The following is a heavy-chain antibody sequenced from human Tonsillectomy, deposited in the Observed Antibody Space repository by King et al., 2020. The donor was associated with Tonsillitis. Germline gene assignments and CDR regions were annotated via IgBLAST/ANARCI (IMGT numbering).Heavy chain of an antibody. D-gene: IGHD4-17*01. CDR2: INPNSGGT. Sequence: QLVQSGAEVKKPGASVKFSCKASGYTFTGYYMHWVRQAPGQGLEWMGWINPNSGGTNYAQKFQGWVTMTRDTSISTAYMELSRLRSDDTAVYYCAREDYGDYANWFDPWGQGTLVTVSS. J-gene: IGHJ5*02. V-gene: IGHV1-2*04. CDR3: AREDYGDYANWFDP. CDR1: GYTFTGYY.